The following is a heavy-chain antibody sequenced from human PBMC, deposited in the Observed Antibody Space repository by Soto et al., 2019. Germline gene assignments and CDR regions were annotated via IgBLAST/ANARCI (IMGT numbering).Heavy chain of an antibody. CDR2: IYYSGST. V-gene: IGHV4-39*01. D-gene: IGHD3-10*01. Sequence: PSETLSLTCTVSGGSISNRSYYWGWIRQPPGKGLEWIGSIYYSGSTYYNPSLKSRVTISVDTSKNQFSLKLSSVTAADTAVYYCARQGHLLRDYYKYYGMDVWGQGTTVTVSS. CDR3: ARQGHLLRDYYKYYGMDV. J-gene: IGHJ6*02. CDR1: GGSISNRSYY.